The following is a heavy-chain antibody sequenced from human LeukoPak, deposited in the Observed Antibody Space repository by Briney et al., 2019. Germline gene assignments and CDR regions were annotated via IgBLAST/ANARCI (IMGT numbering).Heavy chain of an antibody. Sequence: GRSLRLSCADSGFTFSSYAMHWVRQAPGKRLEWVAVISYDGSNKYYADSVKGRFTISRDNSKNTLYLQMNSLRAEDTAVYYCARTRIAAAGIFDYWGQGTLVTVSS. J-gene: IGHJ4*02. V-gene: IGHV3-30*04. CDR2: ISYDGSNK. CDR1: GFTFSSYA. CDR3: ARTRIAAAGIFDY. D-gene: IGHD6-13*01.